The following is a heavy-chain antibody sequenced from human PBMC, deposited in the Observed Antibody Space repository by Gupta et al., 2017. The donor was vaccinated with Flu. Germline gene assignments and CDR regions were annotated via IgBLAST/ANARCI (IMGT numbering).Heavy chain of an antibody. V-gene: IGHV3-23*01. CDR3: AKRTPGTWGAFGD. D-gene: IGHD7-27*01. Sequence: EMELLESGGGLVQPGGSLRLSCAASGFTFSGYSMSWVRQAPGRGPQWVSSISDSGTYTYYADSVKGRFTISRDNSKNTLYLQMNSLTAEDTAVYYCAKRTPGTWGAFGDWGLGTLVTVSS. CDR1: GFTFSGYS. CDR2: ISDSGTYT. J-gene: IGHJ4*02.